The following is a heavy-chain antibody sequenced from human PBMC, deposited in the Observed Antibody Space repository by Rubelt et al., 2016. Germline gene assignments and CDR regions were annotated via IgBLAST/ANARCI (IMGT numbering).Heavy chain of an antibody. J-gene: IGHJ4*02. CDR2: IKQDGSER. D-gene: IGHD3-3*01. Sequence: EVQLVESGGGLVQPGGSLRLSCAASGFTFSSNWMSWVRQAPGKGLEWVAIIKQDGSERYYLDSVMGRFTISRDNAKNSLYLQMNSLRVEDTAVYYCARGYDFWSGPPGYWGQGTLVTVSS. V-gene: IGHV3-7*01. CDR1: GFTFSSNW. CDR3: ARGYDFWSGPPGY.